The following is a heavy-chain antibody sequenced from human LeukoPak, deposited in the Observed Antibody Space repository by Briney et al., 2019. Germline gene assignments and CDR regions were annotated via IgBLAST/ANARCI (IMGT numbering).Heavy chain of an antibody. CDR3: ARWWTFSSQTKSSGSLDY. J-gene: IGHJ4*02. D-gene: IGHD3-22*01. CDR2: ISYDGSNK. Sequence: GGSLRLSCAASGFTFSSYAMHWVRQAPGKGLEWVAVISYDGSNKYYADSVKGRFTISRDNSKNTLYQQMNSLRAEDTAVYYCARWWTFSSQTKSSGSLDYWGQGTLVTVSS. V-gene: IGHV3-30-3*01. CDR1: GFTFSSYA.